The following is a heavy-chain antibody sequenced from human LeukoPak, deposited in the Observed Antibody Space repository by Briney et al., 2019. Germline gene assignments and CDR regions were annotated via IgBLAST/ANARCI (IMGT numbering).Heavy chain of an antibody. CDR3: DLLLIVVVPAAPLI. CDR2: ISSSSSTI. J-gene: IGHJ4*02. V-gene: IGHV3-48*01. CDR1: GFTFSSYS. D-gene: IGHD2-2*01. Sequence: PGGSLRLSCAASGFTFSSYSMNWVRQAPGKGLEWVSYISSSSSTIYYADSVKGRFTISRDNAKNSLYLQMNSLRAEDTAVYYCDLLLIVVVPAAPLIRGQGTLVTVSS.